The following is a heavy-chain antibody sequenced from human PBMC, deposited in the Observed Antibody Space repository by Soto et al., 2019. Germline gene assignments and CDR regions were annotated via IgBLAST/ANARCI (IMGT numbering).Heavy chain of an antibody. V-gene: IGHV4-59*01. CDR1: GGSISSYY. J-gene: IGHJ4*02. CDR3: ARTRGDYDSSGYYYGGGVDY. Sequence: SETLSLTCTVSGGSISSYYWSWIRQPPGKGLEWIGYIYYSGSTNYKPSLKSRVTISVDTSKNQFSLKLSSVTAADTAVYYCARTRGDYDSSGYYYGGGVDYWGQGTLVTVSS. D-gene: IGHD3-22*01. CDR2: IYYSGST.